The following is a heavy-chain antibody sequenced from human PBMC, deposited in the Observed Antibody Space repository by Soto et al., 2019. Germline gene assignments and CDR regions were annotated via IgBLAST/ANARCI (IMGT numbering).Heavy chain of an antibody. CDR1: GYTLTSYG. J-gene: IGHJ4*02. V-gene: IGHV1-18*01. Sequence: ASVKVSCKASGYTLTSYGISWVRQAPGQGLEWMGGISPYNGNANYAQKLQGRVTITTDTSTSTAYMELSSLRSDDTAVYYCARARWMAIFDYWGQGPLVTVTS. D-gene: IGHD2-21*01. CDR2: ISPYNGNA. CDR3: ARARWMAIFDY.